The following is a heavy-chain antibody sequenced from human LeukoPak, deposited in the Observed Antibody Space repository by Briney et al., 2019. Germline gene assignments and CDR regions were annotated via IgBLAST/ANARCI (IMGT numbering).Heavy chain of an antibody. CDR3: ARVGSYVVSPGAFDI. CDR2: IYYSGST. V-gene: IGHV4-39*07. Sequence: PSETLSLTCTVSGGSISSYYWSWIRQPPGKGLEWIGSIYYSGSTYYNPSLKSRVTISVDTSKNHFSLKLSSVTAADTAVYYCARVGSYVVSPGAFDIWGQGTMVTVSS. CDR1: GGSISSYY. J-gene: IGHJ3*02. D-gene: IGHD1-26*01.